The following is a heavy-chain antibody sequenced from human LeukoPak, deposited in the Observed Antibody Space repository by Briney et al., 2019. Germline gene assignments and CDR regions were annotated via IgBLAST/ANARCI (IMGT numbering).Heavy chain of an antibody. J-gene: IGHJ5*02. D-gene: IGHD3-3*01. CDR2: INPNSGGT. V-gene: IGHV1-2*02. CDR1: GYTFTGYY. CDR3: ARGSIFGVVIGGSWFDP. Sequence: GASVKVSCKASGYTFTGYYMHWVRQAPGQGLEWMGWINPNSGGTNYAQKFQGRVTMTRDTSISTAYMELSRLRSEDTAVYYCARGSIFGVVIGGSWFDPWGQGTLVTVSS.